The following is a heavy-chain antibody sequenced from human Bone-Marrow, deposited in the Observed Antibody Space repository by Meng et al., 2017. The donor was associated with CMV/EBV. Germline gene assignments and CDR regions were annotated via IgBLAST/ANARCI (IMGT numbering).Heavy chain of an antibody. J-gene: IGHJ6*02. CDR1: GFTFSSYA. Sequence: GESLKIACAASGFTFSSYAMNWVRQAPGKGLEWVAVISYDGSNKYYADSVKGRFTISRDNSKNTLYLQMNSLRAEDTAVYYCARDSYGGNSVFYAYYYYYGMDVWGQGTTVTVSS. V-gene: IGHV3-30-3*01. D-gene: IGHD4-23*01. CDR3: ARDSYGGNSVFYAYYYYYGMDV. CDR2: ISYDGSNK.